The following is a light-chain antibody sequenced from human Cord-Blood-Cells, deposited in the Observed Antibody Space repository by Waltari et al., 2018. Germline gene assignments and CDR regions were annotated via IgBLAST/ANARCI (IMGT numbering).Light chain of an antibody. Sequence: QFALTQPASVSGSPGQAITIPCTGTSSDVGGYNYVSWYQQHLGKAPKLMIYDVSNRPSGVSNRFSGSKSGNTASLTISGLQAEDEADYYCSSYTSSSTVVFGGGTKLTVL. CDR1: SSDVGGYNY. V-gene: IGLV2-14*01. CDR2: DVS. CDR3: SSYTSSSTVV. J-gene: IGLJ2*01.